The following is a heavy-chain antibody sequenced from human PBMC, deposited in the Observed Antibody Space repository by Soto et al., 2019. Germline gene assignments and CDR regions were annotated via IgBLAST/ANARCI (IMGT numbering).Heavy chain of an antibody. CDR2: IIPIFGTA. J-gene: IGHJ5*02. D-gene: IGHD2-2*01. CDR1: GGTFSSDA. CDR3: ARDPAYCSSTSCYHNWFDP. Sequence: ASVKVSCTASGGTFSSDAISWVRQAPGQGLEWMGGIIPIFGTANYAQKFQGRVTITADKSTSTAYMELSSLRSEGTAVYYCARDPAYCSSTSCYHNWFDPWGQGTLVTVSS. V-gene: IGHV1-69*06.